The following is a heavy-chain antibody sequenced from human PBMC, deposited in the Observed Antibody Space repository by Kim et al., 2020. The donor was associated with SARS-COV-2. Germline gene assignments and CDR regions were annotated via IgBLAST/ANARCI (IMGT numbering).Heavy chain of an antibody. V-gene: IGHV4-4*07. CDR1: GGSLSNYY. Sequence: SETLSLTCTVSGGSLSNYYWSWIRQPAGKGLQWVGRIYPSGITDYNPALRSRLTMSVDPSKNQFSLELSSVTAADTAVYYCGRGSQQLDHWGQGTLVTVS. CDR2: IYPSGIT. CDR3: GRGSQQLDH. D-gene: IGHD6-13*01. J-gene: IGHJ4*02.